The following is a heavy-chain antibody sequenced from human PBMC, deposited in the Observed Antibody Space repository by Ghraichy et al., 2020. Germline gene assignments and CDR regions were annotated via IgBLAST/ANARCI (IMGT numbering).Heavy chain of an antibody. J-gene: IGHJ4*02. Sequence: GGSLRLSCAASGFTFSSYWMHWVRQAPGKGLVWVSRINSDGSSTSYADSVKGRFTISRDNAKNTLYLQMNSLRAEDTAVYYCARVEYSSGWVDYWGQGTLVTVSS. V-gene: IGHV3-74*01. CDR1: GFTFSSYW. D-gene: IGHD6-19*01. CDR2: INSDGSST. CDR3: ARVEYSSGWVDY.